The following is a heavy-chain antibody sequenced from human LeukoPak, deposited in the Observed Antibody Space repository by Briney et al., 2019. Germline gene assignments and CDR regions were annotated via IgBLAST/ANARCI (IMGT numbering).Heavy chain of an antibody. D-gene: IGHD6-19*01. J-gene: IGHJ4*02. V-gene: IGHV3-23*01. CDR1: GFTFSNYE. CDR3: VKERDRGIEVADDFDY. Sequence: GGSLRLSCAASGFTFSNYEMNWVRQAPGKGLEWVSVINDRGGYIQDADSVKGRFTISRDNSQNTLFLQMNSLRDEDTAVYYCVKERDRGIEVADDFDYWGQGTLVTVSS. CDR2: INDRGGYI.